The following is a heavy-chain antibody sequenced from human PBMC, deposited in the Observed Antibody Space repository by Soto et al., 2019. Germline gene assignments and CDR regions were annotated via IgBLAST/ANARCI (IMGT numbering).Heavy chain of an antibody. D-gene: IGHD3-10*01. CDR3: ARYYYASGSYSYFDS. CDR2: MSYSGKI. CDR1: GASINRGDYY. Sequence: QVQLQESGPGLVKPSQTLSLTCTVSGASINRGDYYWGWIRQPPGRGLEWIVYMSYSGKIHYSSSLKSRVTISLDTSANQFSLKLSSVTAADTAVYFCARYYYASGSYSYFDSWGQGTLVTVSS. J-gene: IGHJ4*02. V-gene: IGHV4-31*03.